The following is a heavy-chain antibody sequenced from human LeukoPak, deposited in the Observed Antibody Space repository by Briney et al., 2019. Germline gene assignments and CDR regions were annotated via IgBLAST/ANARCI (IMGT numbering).Heavy chain of an antibody. D-gene: IGHD5-24*01. CDR1: GFTFSSYA. J-gene: IGHJ4*02. Sequence: GGSLRLSCAASGFTFSSYAMHWVRQAPGKGLERVANINKDGGEKYYMESVKGRFTISRDNAKNSLYLQMNGLTVEDTAVYYCARDMGWQQFDQWGQGTLVTVSS. V-gene: IGHV3-7*01. CDR2: INKDGGEK. CDR3: ARDMGWQQFDQ.